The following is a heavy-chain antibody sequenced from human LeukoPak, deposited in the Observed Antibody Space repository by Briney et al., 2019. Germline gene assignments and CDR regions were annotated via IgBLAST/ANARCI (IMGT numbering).Heavy chain of an antibody. D-gene: IGHD2-15*01. Sequence: ASVKVSCKASGYTFTSYGISWVRQAPGQGLEWMGWISAYNGNTNYAQKLQGRVTMTTDTSTSTAYMELSSLRSEDTAVYYCARSPLGYCSGGSCYEIPAFTNGDYYYYMDVWGKGTTVTISS. CDR1: GYTFTSYG. CDR3: ARSPLGYCSGGSCYEIPAFTNGDYYYYMDV. J-gene: IGHJ6*03. V-gene: IGHV1-18*01. CDR2: ISAYNGNT.